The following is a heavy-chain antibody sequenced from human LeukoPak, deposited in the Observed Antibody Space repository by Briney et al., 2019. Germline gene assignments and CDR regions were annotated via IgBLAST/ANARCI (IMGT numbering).Heavy chain of an antibody. V-gene: IGHV5-51*01. D-gene: IGHD2-2*01. CDR1: GYIFTNYW. CDR2: IYPGDSRI. Sequence: GESLKISCKTSGYIFTNYWIGWARQMPGKGLEWMAVIYPGDSRIRYNPSFQGQVTISADKSINTAYLQWSSLKASDTALYYCACRMLTSTRFVPWGQGTLVTVSS. J-gene: IGHJ5*02. CDR3: ACRMLTSTRFVP.